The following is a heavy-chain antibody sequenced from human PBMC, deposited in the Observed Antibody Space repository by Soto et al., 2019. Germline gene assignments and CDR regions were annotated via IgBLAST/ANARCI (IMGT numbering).Heavy chain of an antibody. D-gene: IGHD2-2*01. V-gene: IGHV3-30*18. CDR2: ISYDGSNK. Sequence: HPGGSLRLSCAASGFTFSSYGMHWVRQAPGKGLEWVAVISYDGSNKYYADSVKGRFTISRDNSKNTLYLQMNSLRAEDTAVYYCAKSSGVVPAAMVWYFDLWGRGTLVTGSS. CDR1: GFTFSSYG. J-gene: IGHJ2*01. CDR3: AKSSGVVPAAMVWYFDL.